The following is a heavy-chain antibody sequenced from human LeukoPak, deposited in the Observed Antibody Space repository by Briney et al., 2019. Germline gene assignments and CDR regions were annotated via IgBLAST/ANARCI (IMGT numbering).Heavy chain of an antibody. CDR1: GYTFTSYY. J-gene: IGHJ4*02. CDR2: INPSGGST. CDR3: ARARGAKGGEYYFDY. Sequence: ASVKVSCKASGYTFTSYYMHWVRQAPGQGLEWMGIINPSGGSTSYAQKFQGRVTMTRDTSTSTVYMELSSLRSEDTAVYYWARARGAKGGEYYFDYWGQGTLVTVSS. D-gene: IGHD1-26*01. V-gene: IGHV1-46*03.